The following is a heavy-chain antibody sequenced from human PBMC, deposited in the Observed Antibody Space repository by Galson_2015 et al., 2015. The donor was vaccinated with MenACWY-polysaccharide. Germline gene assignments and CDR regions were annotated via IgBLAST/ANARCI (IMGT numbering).Heavy chain of an antibody. Sequence: SLRLSCAASGFTLSDSAMHWVRQASGKGLQWVGHIRSKTNSYATAYAASVKGRFTISRDDSKNTAYLQMNSLKSEDTAVYYCTRQAHTIDYWGQGSLVTVSS. V-gene: IGHV3-73*01. CDR3: TRQAHTIDY. CDR2: IRSKTNSYAT. CDR1: GFTLSDSA. D-gene: IGHD3-3*01. J-gene: IGHJ4*02.